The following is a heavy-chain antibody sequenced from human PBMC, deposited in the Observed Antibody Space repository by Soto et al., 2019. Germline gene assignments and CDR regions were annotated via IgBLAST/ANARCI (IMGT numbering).Heavy chain of an antibody. CDR3: ARQRIAVVAAPAVDY. D-gene: IGHD2-15*01. V-gene: IGHV4-39*01. J-gene: IGHJ4*02. Sequence: KTSETLSLTCTVSGGSISSSSYYWGWIRQPPGKGLEWIGSIYYSGSTYYNPSLKSRVTISVDTSKNQFSLKLSSVTAADTAVYYCARQRIAVVAAPAVDYWGQGTLVTVSS. CDR2: IYYSGST. CDR1: GGSISSSSYY.